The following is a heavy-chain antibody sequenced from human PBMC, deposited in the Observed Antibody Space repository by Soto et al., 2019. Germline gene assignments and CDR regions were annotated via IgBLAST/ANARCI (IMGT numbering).Heavy chain of an antibody. J-gene: IGHJ1*01. CDR3: ARDSSGYCSGGSCYASAEYFQH. D-gene: IGHD2-15*01. Sequence: EEQLVESVGGLVQPGGSLRLYCAASGFTVSSNYMSWVRQAPGKGLEWVSVIYSGGSTYYADSVKGRFTISRDNSKNTLYLQMNSLRAEDTAVYYCARDSSGYCSGGSCYASAEYFQHWGQGTLVTVSS. CDR2: IYSGGST. CDR1: GFTVSSNY. V-gene: IGHV3-66*01.